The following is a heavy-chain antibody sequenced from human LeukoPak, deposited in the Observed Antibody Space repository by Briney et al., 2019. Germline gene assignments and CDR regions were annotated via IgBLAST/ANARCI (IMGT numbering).Heavy chain of an antibody. CDR3: ARDGLGYCSSTSCYHGG. V-gene: IGHV3-21*01. CDR1: GFTFSSYS. D-gene: IGHD2-2*01. Sequence: PGGSLRLSCAASGFTFSSYSMNWVRQAPGKGLEWVSSISSSSSYIYYADSVKSRFTISRDNAKNSLYLQMNSLRAEDTAVYYCARDGLGYCSSTSCYHGGWGQGTLVTVSS. J-gene: IGHJ4*02. CDR2: ISSSSSYI.